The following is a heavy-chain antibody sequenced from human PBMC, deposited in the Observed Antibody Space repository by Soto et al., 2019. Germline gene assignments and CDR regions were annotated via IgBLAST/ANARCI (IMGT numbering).Heavy chain of an antibody. CDR3: ARARQYCSSSSCYLYP. J-gene: IGHJ5*02. D-gene: IGHD2-2*01. V-gene: IGHV4-4*02. CDR2: IHHSGST. CDR1: GGSISSNNW. Sequence: SETLSLTCAVSGGSISSNNWWNWVRQPPGKGLEWIGEIHHSGSTNYNPSLKSRVTISVDKSKNQFSLKLNSVTAADTAVYYCARARQYCSSSSCYLYPWGQGTLVTVSS.